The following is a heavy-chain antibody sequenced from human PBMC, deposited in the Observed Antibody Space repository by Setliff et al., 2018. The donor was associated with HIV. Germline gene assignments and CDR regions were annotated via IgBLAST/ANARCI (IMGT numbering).Heavy chain of an antibody. Sequence: SETLSLTCSVSGGPMRSSSYYWGWIRQPPGKGLEWIGSIYYTGSTYSNPSLKSRLTISEDASKSQFSPTLRSVTAADTAVYYCARRLAIGHWYFDIWGRGTLVTV. CDR2: IYYTGST. V-gene: IGHV4-39*01. CDR3: ARRLAIGHWYFDI. J-gene: IGHJ2*01. CDR1: GGPMRSSSYY.